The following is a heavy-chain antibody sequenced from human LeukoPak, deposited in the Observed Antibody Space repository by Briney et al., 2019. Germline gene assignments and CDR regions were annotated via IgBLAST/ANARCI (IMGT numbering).Heavy chain of an antibody. Sequence: PGGSLRLSCAASGFTFSSYAMSWVRQAPGKGLEWVSAISGSGGSTYYADSVKGRFTISRDNSKNTLYLQMNSLRAEDTAVYYCAKYRITMIVVVIRDYFDYWGQGTLVTVSS. CDR2: ISGSGGST. J-gene: IGHJ4*02. CDR1: GFTFSSYA. D-gene: IGHD3-22*01. CDR3: AKYRITMIVVVIRDYFDY. V-gene: IGHV3-23*01.